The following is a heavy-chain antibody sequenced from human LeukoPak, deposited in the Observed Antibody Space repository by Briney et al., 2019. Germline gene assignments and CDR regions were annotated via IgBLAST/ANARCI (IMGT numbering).Heavy chain of an antibody. CDR3: ARDPLGWFDP. CDR1: GGSFSGYY. J-gene: IGHJ5*02. V-gene: IGHV4-34*01. Sequence: PSETLSLTCAVYGGSFSGYYWSWIRQPPGKGLEWIGEINHSGSTNYNPSLKSRVTISVDTSKNQFSLKLSSVTAADTAVYYCARDPLGWFDPWGQGTLVTVSS. CDR2: INHSGST.